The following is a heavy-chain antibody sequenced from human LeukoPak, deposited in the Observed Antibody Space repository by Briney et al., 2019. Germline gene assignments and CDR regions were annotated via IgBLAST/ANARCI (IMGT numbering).Heavy chain of an antibody. V-gene: IGHV3-20*04. D-gene: IGHD3-22*01. CDR3: ARAYDSSGNLQGHAFDI. Sequence: GGSLRLSCAASGFTFDDYGMSGVRQAPGKGLEWVSGINWNGGSTGYADSVKGRFTISRDNAKNSLYLQMNSLRAEDTALYYCARAYDSSGNLQGHAFDIWGQGTMVTVSS. CDR2: INWNGGST. CDR1: GFTFDDYG. J-gene: IGHJ3*02.